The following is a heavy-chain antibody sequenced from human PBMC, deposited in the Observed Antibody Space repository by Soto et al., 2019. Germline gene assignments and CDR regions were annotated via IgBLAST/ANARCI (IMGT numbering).Heavy chain of an antibody. CDR2: INAGNGNT. CDR1: GYTFTSYA. V-gene: IGHV1-3*01. CDR3: ASLLKPYYYGSGSYLDY. Sequence: ASVKVSCKASGYTFTSYAMHWVRQAPGQRLEWMGWINAGNGNTKYSQKFQGRVTITRDTSASTAYMELSSLRSEDTAVYYCASLLKPYYYGSGSYLDYRGQGTLVTVSS. J-gene: IGHJ4*02. D-gene: IGHD3-10*01.